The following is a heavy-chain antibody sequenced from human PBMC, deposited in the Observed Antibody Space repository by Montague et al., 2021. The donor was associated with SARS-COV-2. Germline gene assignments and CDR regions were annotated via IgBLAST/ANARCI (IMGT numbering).Heavy chain of an antibody. CDR3: ARLPPYRFNSNGQYCNAVDI. CDR1: GGSISSSGYY. Sequence: SETLSLTCTVSGGSISSSGYYWGWIRQPPGKGLEWIGSIYYSGNTYYSPSLQSRVTISVDTSKNQFSLRLNSMTAADTAVYYCARLPPYRFNSNGQYCNAVDIWGQGTMVTVSS. J-gene: IGHJ3*02. CDR2: IYYSGNT. D-gene: IGHD3-22*01. V-gene: IGHV4-39*01.